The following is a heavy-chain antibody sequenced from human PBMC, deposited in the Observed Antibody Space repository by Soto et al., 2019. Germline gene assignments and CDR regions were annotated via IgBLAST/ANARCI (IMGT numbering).Heavy chain of an antibody. V-gene: IGHV6-1*01. J-gene: IGHJ6*02. Sequence: TLSLTYAISGDSVSNNCAAWNWIRQSPSRGLQWLGRTYYRSKWNNDYAVSVKSRITINPDTSKNQFSLQLNSVTPEDTAVYYCARGHAGTMDVWGQGTTVTVSS. CDR1: GDSVSNNCAA. CDR2: TYYRSKWNN. CDR3: ARGHAGTMDV. D-gene: IGHD1-1*01.